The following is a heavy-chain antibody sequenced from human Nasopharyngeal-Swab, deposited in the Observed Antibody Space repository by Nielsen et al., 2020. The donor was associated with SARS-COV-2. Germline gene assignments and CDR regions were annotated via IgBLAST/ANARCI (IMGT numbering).Heavy chain of an antibody. CDR2: IWYDGSNK. D-gene: IGHD1-1*01. V-gene: IGHV3-33*01. J-gene: IGHJ4*02. CDR3: ARDWTTGTTHYFDY. CDR1: GFTFSSYG. Sequence: GESLRLSCAASGFTFSSYGMHWVRQAPGKGLEWVAVIWYDGSNKYYADSVKGRFTISRDNSKNTLYLQMNSLRAEDTAVYYCARDWTTGTTHYFDYWGQGTLVTVSS.